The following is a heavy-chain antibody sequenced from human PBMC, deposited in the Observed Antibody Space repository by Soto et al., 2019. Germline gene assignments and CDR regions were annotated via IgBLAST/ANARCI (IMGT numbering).Heavy chain of an antibody. V-gene: IGHV4-39*01. D-gene: IGHD2-2*01. CDR3: ARRAYQVIGWFAP. Sequence: SETLSLTCTFSGGSISSSSYYLGWIRQTPGKGLEWIGTIYYMGIAYYNPSLRSRVTISIDTSKNQFSLKLSSVTAADTAIYYCARRAYQVIGWFAPGGQGTLVTVSS. J-gene: IGHJ5*02. CDR2: IYYMGIA. CDR1: GGSISSSSYY.